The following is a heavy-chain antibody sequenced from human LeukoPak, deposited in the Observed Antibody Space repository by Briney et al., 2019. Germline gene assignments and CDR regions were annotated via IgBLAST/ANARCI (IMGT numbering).Heavy chain of an antibody. V-gene: IGHV4-34*01. D-gene: IGHD4-17*01. J-gene: IGHJ4*02. CDR1: GGSFSGYY. CDR3: ARMMTTVTTGFDY. Sequence: PSETLSLTCAVYGGSFSGYYWGWIRQPPGKGLEWIGEINHSGGTNYNPSLKSRVTISVDTSKNQFSLKLSSVTAADTAVYYCARMMTTVTTGFDYWGQGTLVTVSS. CDR2: INHSGGT.